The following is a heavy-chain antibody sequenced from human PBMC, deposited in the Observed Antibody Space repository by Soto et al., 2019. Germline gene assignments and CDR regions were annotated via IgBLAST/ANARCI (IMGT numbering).Heavy chain of an antibody. V-gene: IGHV1-69*13. CDR2: IIPIFGTA. J-gene: IGHJ4*02. D-gene: IGHD1-26*01. Sequence: SLKVSCKASGGTFSSYAICWVRQAPGQGLEWMGGIIPIFGTANYAQKFQGRVTITADESTSTAYMELSSLRSEDTAVYYCARGASSGSYSSLFAYWGQGTLVTVSS. CDR3: ARGASSGSYSSLFAY. CDR1: GGTFSSYA.